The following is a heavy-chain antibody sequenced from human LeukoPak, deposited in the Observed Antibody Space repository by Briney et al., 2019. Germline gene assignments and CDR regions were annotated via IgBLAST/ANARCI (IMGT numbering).Heavy chain of an antibody. J-gene: IGHJ6*04. CDR1: GFTFSSYW. CDR2: IKQDGSEK. Sequence: PGGSLRLSCAASGFTFSSYWMSWVRRAPGKGLEWVANIKQDGSEKYYVDSVKGRFTISRDNAKNSLYLQMNSLRAEDTAVYYCARDGSSDCSGGSCAPYYGMDVWGKGTTVTVSS. D-gene: IGHD2-15*01. V-gene: IGHV3-7*03. CDR3: ARDGSSDCSGGSCAPYYGMDV.